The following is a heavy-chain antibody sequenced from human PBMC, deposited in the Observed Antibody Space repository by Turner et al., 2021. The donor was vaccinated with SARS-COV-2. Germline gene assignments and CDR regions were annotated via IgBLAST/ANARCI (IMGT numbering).Heavy chain of an antibody. V-gene: IGHV3-30*18. Sequence: QVQLLRSGGGVAQPGRSLKSPGEAAGFPFRSIALSGFTFSSYGMHWVRQAPGKGLEWVAVISYDGSNKYYADSVKGRFTISRDNSKNTLYLQMNSLRAEDTAVYYCAKGGWYYSSSSIDYWGQGTLVTVSS. CDR3: AKGGWYYSSSSIDY. J-gene: IGHJ4*02. D-gene: IGHD6-6*01. CDR1: GFTFSSYG. CDR2: ISYDGSNK.